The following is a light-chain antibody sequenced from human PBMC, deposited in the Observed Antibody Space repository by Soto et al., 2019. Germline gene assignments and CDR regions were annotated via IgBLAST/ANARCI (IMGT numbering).Light chain of an antibody. Sequence: EIVLTQSPATLSLSPRERSTLSCMASQSVSSYLAWYQQKPGQAPRLLIYDASNRATGIPARFSGSGSGTDFTLTISSLEPEDFAVYYCQQRSNWPPSITFGQGTRLEVK. V-gene: IGKV3-11*01. CDR1: QSVSSY. CDR3: QQRSNWPPSIT. J-gene: IGKJ5*01. CDR2: DAS.